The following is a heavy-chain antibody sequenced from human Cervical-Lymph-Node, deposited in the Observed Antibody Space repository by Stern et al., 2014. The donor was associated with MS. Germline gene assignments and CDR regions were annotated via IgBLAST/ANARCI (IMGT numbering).Heavy chain of an antibody. V-gene: IGHV3-30*18. CDR1: GCTFSSDG. Sequence: VQLVQSGGGVVQPGRSLRLSCAASGCTFSSDGMHWVRQAPGKGLEWVAVISYDGSNKYYADSVKGRFTISRDNSKNTLYLQMNSLRAEDTAVYYCAKSTYSYDSSGYLILGAFDIWGQGTMVTVSS. J-gene: IGHJ3*02. D-gene: IGHD3-22*01. CDR3: AKSTYSYDSSGYLILGAFDI. CDR2: ISYDGSNK.